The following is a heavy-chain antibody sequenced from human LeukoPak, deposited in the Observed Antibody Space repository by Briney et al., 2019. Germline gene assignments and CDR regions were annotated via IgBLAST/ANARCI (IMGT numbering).Heavy chain of an antibody. D-gene: IGHD3-9*01. V-gene: IGHV1-2*02. CDR2: INPNSGGT. CDR3: ARVYYDILTGYPHFDY. CDR1: GYTFTGYY. Sequence: ASVKVSCKASGYTFTGYYMHWVRQAPGQGLEWMGCINPNSGGTNYAQKCQGRVAMTRDTSISTAYMELSRLRSKDTAVYYCARVYYDILTGYPHFDYWGQGTLVTVSS. J-gene: IGHJ4*02.